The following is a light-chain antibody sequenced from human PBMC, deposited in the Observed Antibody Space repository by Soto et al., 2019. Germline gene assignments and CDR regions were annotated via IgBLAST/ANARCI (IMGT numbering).Light chain of an antibody. J-gene: IGLJ1*01. CDR3: SSYAGSNIYV. CDR2: EVS. V-gene: IGLV2-8*01. Sequence: QSALTQPPSASGSPGQSVTISCTGTSSDVGGYNYVSWYQQHPGKAPKLMIYEVSKRPSGVPDRFSGSKSGNTAPLTVSGLQAEDEADYYCSSYAGSNIYVFGTGTRSPS. CDR1: SSDVGGYNY.